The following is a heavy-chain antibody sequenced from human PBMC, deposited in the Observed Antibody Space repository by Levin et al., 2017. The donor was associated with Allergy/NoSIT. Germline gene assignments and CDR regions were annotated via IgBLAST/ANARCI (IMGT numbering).Heavy chain of an antibody. J-gene: IGHJ3*01. Sequence: ESGPTLVKPTQTLTLTCSFSGFSLTATARGVGWFRQPPGKALEWLALIYWDDDKRYRPSLQSRLTITKDTSKNQVVLTMTNMDPVDTARYYCAHRSLLTGYNYDGFDVWGQGTMITVSS. D-gene: IGHD3-9*01. V-gene: IGHV2-5*02. CDR2: IYWDDDK. CDR1: GFSLTATARG. CDR3: AHRSLLTGYNYDGFDV.